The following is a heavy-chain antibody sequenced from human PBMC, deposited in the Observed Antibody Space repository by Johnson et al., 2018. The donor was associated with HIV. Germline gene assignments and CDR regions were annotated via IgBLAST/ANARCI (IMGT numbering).Heavy chain of an antibody. CDR2: ISSSGSTI. CDR3: YCTDHVGAGSDSKGTFDA. CDR1: GFTFSDYY. V-gene: IGHV3-11*01. J-gene: IGHJ3*01. Sequence: QVQLVESGGGLVKPGGSLRLSCAASGFTFSDYYMSWIRQAPGKGLEWVSYISSSGSTIYYADSVKGRFTISRDNSKNTLYLQMTSLRQDDTAVYSCYCTDHVGAGSDSKGTFDAWGQGTMVTVSS. D-gene: IGHD3-10*01.